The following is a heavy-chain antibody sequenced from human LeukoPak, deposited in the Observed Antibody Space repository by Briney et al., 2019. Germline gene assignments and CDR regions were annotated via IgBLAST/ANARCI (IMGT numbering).Heavy chain of an antibody. CDR1: GYTFTSYD. CDR3: ARVSGDYGDYYYYYMDV. V-gene: IGHV1-8*01. CDR2: MNPNSGNT. J-gene: IGHJ6*03. D-gene: IGHD4-17*01. Sequence: ASVKVSCKASGYTFTSYDINWVRQATGQGLEWMGWMNPNSGNTGYAQKFQGRVTMTRNTSISTAYMELSSLRSEDTAVYYCARVSGDYGDYYYYYMDVWGKGTTVTISS.